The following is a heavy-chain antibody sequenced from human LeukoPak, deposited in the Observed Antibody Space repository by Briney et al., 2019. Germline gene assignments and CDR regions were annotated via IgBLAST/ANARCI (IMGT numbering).Heavy chain of an antibody. J-gene: IGHJ4*02. CDR1: GTTNAW. CDR3: ARDYGHSGYDYLPYY. V-gene: IGHV3-7*01. Sequence: GGSLRLSCATSGTTNAWMTWVRQAPGKGLEWVANIRQDEGEKYYADSVTGRFTISRDNAKNAVYLQMDGLRAEDTAVYYCARDYGHSGYDYLPYYWGQGTLVTVSS. D-gene: IGHD5-12*01. CDR2: IRQDEGEK.